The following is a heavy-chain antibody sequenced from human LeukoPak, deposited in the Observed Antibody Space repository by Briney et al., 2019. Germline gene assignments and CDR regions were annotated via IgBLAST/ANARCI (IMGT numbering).Heavy chain of an antibody. V-gene: IGHV3-15*01. D-gene: IGHD3-10*01. Sequence: GGSLRLSCAASGFTFSNAWLNWVRQAPGKGLEWVGHIKSKTDGGTTDYAAPVKGRFTISRDDSKNTLFLQMNSLKTEDTAVYYCSLPWGSGSYYDYWGQGTLVTVFS. CDR1: GFTFSNAW. J-gene: IGHJ4*02. CDR3: SLPWGSGSYYDY. CDR2: IKSKTDGGTT.